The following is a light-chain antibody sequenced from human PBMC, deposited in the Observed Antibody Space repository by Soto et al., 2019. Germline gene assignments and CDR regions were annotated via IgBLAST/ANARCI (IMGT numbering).Light chain of an antibody. J-gene: IGKJ2*01. V-gene: IGKV3-15*01. CDR2: GAS. CDR3: QQYNNWTPYT. Sequence: EIVMTQSPATLSVSPGERATLSSRASQSGSSYLAWYQQKPGQAPRLLIHGASTMATGIPARFSGSGPRTELTLTLGSLQSEDFAVYYRQQYNNWTPYTFGQGTKLEIK. CDR1: QSGSSY.